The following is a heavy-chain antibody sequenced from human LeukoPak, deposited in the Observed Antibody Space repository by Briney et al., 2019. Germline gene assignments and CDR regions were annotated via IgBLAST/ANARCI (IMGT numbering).Heavy chain of an antibody. V-gene: IGHV4-4*07. Sequence: PSETLSLTCSVSGGSINSYYWTWIRQPAGKGLEWIGRIYSSGSTNYNPSLKGRVTMSLDTSKNQFSLKLTSVTVADTAVYYCARDASGWSGGYFGYWGQGILVTVSS. CDR2: IYSSGST. CDR1: GGSINSYY. J-gene: IGHJ4*02. D-gene: IGHD6-19*01. CDR3: ARDASGWSGGYFGY.